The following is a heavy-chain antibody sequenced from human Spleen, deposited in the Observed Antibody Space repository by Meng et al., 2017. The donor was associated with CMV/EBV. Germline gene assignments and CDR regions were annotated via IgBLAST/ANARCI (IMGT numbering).Heavy chain of an antibody. V-gene: IGHV3-23*01. CDR3: AGRIPLNAFDI. J-gene: IGHJ3*02. D-gene: IGHD2-15*01. CDR1: GFTFSSYA. CDR2: ISGSGGST. Sequence: GESLKISCAASGFTFSSYAMSWVRQAPGKGLEWVSAISGSGGSTYYADSVKGRFTISRDNSKNTLYLQMNSLRAEDTAVYYCAGRIPLNAFDIWSQGTMVTVSS.